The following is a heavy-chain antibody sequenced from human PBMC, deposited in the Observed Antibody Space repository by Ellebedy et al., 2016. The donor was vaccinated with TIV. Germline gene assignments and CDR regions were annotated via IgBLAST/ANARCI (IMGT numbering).Heavy chain of an antibody. CDR3: ARDREYWYFDL. J-gene: IGHJ2*01. CDR2: INTNTGNP. Sequence: ASVKVSCKASRYTFTRSAINWVRQAPGQGLEWMGWINTNTGNPTYAQGFTGRFVFSLDTSVSTAYLQIRSLKAEDTAVYYCARDREYWYFDLWGRGTLVTVSS. V-gene: IGHV7-4-1*01. CDR1: RYTFTRSA.